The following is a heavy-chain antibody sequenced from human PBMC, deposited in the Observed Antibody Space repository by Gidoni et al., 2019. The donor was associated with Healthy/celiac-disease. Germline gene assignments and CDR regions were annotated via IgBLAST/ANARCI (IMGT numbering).Heavy chain of an antibody. CDR3: AKERLAARPSTYFDY. V-gene: IGHV3-30*18. J-gene: IGHJ4*02. Sequence: QVQLVESGGGVVQPGRSLRLSCAASGFTFSSYGMHWVRQAPGKGLEWVAVISYDGSNKYYADSVKGRFTISRDNSKNTLYLQMNSLRAEDTAVYYCAKERLAARPSTYFDYWGQGTLVTVSS. CDR2: ISYDGSNK. CDR1: GFTFSSYG. D-gene: IGHD6-6*01.